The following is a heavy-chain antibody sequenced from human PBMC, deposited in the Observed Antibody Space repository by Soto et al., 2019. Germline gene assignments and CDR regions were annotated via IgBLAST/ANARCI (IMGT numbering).Heavy chain of an antibody. D-gene: IGHD2-15*01. Sequence: GGALRLSCAASGFTFSSYDMHWFRQAKGKGLEWVSAIGIAGDTHYSGSAKGRFAISRDNGKSSLFLQMNSLRAEDTAVYYCARDPSGWGLDVWGQGTTVTVSS. J-gene: IGHJ6*02. V-gene: IGHV3-13*01. CDR2: IGIAGDT. CDR3: ARDPSGWGLDV. CDR1: GFTFSSYD.